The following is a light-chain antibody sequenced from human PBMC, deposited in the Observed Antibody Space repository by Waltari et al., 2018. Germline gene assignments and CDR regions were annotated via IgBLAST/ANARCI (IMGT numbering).Light chain of an antibody. J-gene: IGKJ3*01. Sequence: EIVMTQSPATLSVSPGERATLSCRASQSVSSNLAWYQHKPGQAPRLLIYGASTRATGIPARFSGSGSGTEFTLTISSMQSEDFAVYYCQQYNNWLRAFGPGTKVDIK. V-gene: IGKV3-15*01. CDR1: QSVSSN. CDR3: QQYNNWLRA. CDR2: GAS.